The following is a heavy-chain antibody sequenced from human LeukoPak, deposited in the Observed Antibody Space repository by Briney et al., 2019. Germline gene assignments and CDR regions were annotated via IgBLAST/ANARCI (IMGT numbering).Heavy chain of an antibody. V-gene: IGHV4-59*12. CDR1: GGSISSYY. D-gene: IGHD6-13*01. Sequence: SETLSLTCTVSGGSISSYYWSWIRQPPGKGLEWIGYIYYSGSTYYNPSLKSRVTISVDTSKNQFSLNLSSVTAADTAVYYCAKSGSIWPIDYWGQGTLVTVSS. CDR2: IYYSGST. J-gene: IGHJ4*02. CDR3: AKSGSIWPIDY.